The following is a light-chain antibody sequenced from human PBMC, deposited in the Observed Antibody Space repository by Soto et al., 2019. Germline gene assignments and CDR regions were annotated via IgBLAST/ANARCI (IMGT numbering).Light chain of an antibody. Sequence: ESALTQSPGTLSLSPGERTTLSCRASQRVTNDYLPWYQQKPGQAPRILIYGASNRPAGVPEMFIGSGSGTDFTLTIDRLEPEDFAVYCCQQYGRVYVYSFGGGTRLEI. V-gene: IGKV3-20*01. CDR1: QRVTNDY. J-gene: IGKJ2*03. CDR3: QQYGRVYVYS. CDR2: GAS.